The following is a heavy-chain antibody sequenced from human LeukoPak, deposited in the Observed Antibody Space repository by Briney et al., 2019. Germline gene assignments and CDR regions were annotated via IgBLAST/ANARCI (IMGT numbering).Heavy chain of an antibody. Sequence: ASVTVSCKASGYTFTSYGISWVRQAPGQGLEWMGWISAYNGNTNYAQKLQGRVTMTTDTSTSTAYMELRSLRSDDTAVYYCAGDPQYYYDSSGADAFDIWGQGTMVTVSS. D-gene: IGHD3-22*01. J-gene: IGHJ3*02. V-gene: IGHV1-18*01. CDR1: GYTFTSYG. CDR3: AGDPQYYYDSSGADAFDI. CDR2: ISAYNGNT.